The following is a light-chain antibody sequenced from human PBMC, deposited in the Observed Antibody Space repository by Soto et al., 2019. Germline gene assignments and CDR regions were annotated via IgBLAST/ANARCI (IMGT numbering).Light chain of an antibody. CDR3: QQSHSTPPA. J-gene: IGKJ5*01. Sequence: DIQMTQSPSTLSGSVGDRVTISCRASQSISNSLNWYQQRPGKPPNLLIYSASTLQSGVPSRFSGSGSGTDFTLTISSLQPEDVATYFCQQSHSTPPAFGQGTRLEI. V-gene: IGKV1-39*01. CDR2: SAS. CDR1: QSISNS.